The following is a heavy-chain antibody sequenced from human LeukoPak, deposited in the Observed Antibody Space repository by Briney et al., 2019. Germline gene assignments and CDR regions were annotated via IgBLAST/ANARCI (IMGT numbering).Heavy chain of an antibody. D-gene: IGHD6-19*01. J-gene: IGHJ5*02. CDR2: IKQDGNDK. CDR3: ARLPAPSGWFYFDP. CDR1: GFTFSTYW. V-gene: IGHV3-7*01. Sequence: PGGSLRVSCAASGFTFSTYWMSWVRQAPGKGLEWVANIKQDGNDKYYVDSVKGRFTISRDNAKSSLYLQMNSLRAEDTAVYYCARLPAPSGWFYFDPWGQGTLVTVSS.